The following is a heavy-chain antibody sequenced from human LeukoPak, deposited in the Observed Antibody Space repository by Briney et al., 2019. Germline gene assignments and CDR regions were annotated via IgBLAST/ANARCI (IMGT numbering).Heavy chain of an antibody. D-gene: IGHD6-6*01. Sequence: ASVKVSCKASGYTFTGYYMHWVRQAPGQGLEWRGWINPNSGGTNYAQKFQGRVTMTRDTSISTAYMELSRLRSDDTAVYYCARDIAARPGCWFDPWGQGTLVTVSS. CDR2: INPNSGGT. J-gene: IGHJ5*02. CDR1: GYTFTGYY. V-gene: IGHV1-2*02. CDR3: ARDIAARPGCWFDP.